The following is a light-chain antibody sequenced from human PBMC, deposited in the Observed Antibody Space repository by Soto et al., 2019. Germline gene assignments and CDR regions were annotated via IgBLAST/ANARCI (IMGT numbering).Light chain of an antibody. CDR1: QTVTTD. Sequence: EIVMTQSPATLSVSPGERATLSCRASQTVTTDLAWYQQKPGQAPRLLIYGASTRATGIPARFSGSGSGTAFTLTISSLQPDDFATYYCQQYNSYSGTFGQGTKVDIK. CDR3: QQYNSYSGT. J-gene: IGKJ1*01. CDR2: GAS. V-gene: IGKV3-15*01.